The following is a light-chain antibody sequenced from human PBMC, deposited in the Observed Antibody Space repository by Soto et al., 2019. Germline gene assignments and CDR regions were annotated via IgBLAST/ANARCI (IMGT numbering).Light chain of an antibody. Sequence: QSVLTQPASVSGSPGQSITISCTGTSSDVGAYNYDSWYQQYPGEAPKVIIYDVSHRPAGVSNRFSGSKSGNTASLTISGLQTQDEADYYYSSYTSATTYVFGTGTKLTVL. CDR1: SSDVGAYNY. V-gene: IGLV2-14*01. CDR2: DVS. J-gene: IGLJ1*01. CDR3: SSYTSATTYV.